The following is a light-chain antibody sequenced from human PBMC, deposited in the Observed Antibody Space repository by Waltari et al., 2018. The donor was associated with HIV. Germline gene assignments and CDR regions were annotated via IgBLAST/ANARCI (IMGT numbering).Light chain of an antibody. J-gene: IGLJ2*01. CDR2: NTN. V-gene: IGLV1-40*01. CDR1: NSNIGTND. CDR3: QSSDSTLSGSV. Sequence: QSVLTQPPSVSGAPGQRVTLSCTGSNSNIGTNDVHWYQQFPGTAPQLLIYNTNSRPSGVPDRFAGSKSGTSASLAITGLQAEDEADYFCQSSDSTLSGSVFGGGTKLTVL.